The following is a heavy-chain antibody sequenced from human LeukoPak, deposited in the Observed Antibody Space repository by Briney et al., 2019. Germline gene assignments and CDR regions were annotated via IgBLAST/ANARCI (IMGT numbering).Heavy chain of an antibody. J-gene: IGHJ4*02. CDR2: IIPIFGTA. CDR3: ARGPYCYDRIILDY. D-gene: IGHD3-22*01. V-gene: IGHV1-69*01. CDR1: GGTFSSYA. Sequence: ASVKVSCKASGGTFSSYAISWVRQAPGQGLEWMGGIIPIFGTANYAQKFQGRVTITADESTSTAYMELSSLRSEDTAVYYCARGPYCYDRIILDYWGQGTLVTVSS.